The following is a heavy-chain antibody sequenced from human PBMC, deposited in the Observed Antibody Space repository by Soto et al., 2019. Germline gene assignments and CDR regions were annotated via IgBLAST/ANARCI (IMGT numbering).Heavy chain of an antibody. CDR2: IIPIFGTA. Sequence: SVKVSCKASGGTFSSYAISWVRQAPGQGLEWMGGIIPIFGTANYAQKFQGRVTITADESTSTAYMELSSLRSEDTAVYYCARAWYSYGPIFYWGQGTLVTVSS. D-gene: IGHD5-18*01. J-gene: IGHJ4*02. CDR1: GGTFSSYA. CDR3: ARAWYSYGPIFY. V-gene: IGHV1-69*13.